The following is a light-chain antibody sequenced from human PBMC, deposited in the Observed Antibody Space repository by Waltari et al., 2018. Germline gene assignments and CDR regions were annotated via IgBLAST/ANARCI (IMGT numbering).Light chain of an antibody. J-gene: IGLJ2*01. CDR1: KLGDKY. CDR2: QDT. CDR3: QAWDSSLVV. V-gene: IGLV3-1*01. Sequence: SYELTQPPSVSVSPGQTASITCSGDKLGDKYAYWYQQKPGQSPVLVIYQDTKSPSGIPERFSGSNSGNTATLTISGTQAMDEADYYCQAWDSSLVVFGGGTKLTVL.